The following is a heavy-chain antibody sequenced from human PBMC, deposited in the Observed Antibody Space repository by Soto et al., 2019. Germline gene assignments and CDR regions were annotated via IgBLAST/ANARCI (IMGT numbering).Heavy chain of an antibody. CDR1: GFTFSSYG. V-gene: IGHV3-30*18. Sequence: PGGSLRLSCAASGFTFSSYGMHWVRQAPGKGLEWVAVISYDGSNKYYADSVKGRFTISRDNSKNTLYLQMNSLRAEDTAVYYCAKTGTMARGGFDYWGQGTLVTVSS. CDR2: ISYDGSNK. J-gene: IGHJ4*02. CDR3: AKTGTMARGGFDY. D-gene: IGHD1-7*01.